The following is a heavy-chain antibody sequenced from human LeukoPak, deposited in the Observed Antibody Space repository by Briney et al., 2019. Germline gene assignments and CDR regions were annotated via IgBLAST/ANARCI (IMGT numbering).Heavy chain of an antibody. J-gene: IGHJ5*02. CDR3: ASGGTTMGDWFDP. Sequence: NPSETLSLTCTVSGGSISSSNYYWGWIRQPPGKGLEWIGSIYYSGSTYYNPSLKSRVTISVDTSKNQFSLKLSSVTAADTAVYYCASGGTTMGDWFDPWGQGTLVTVSS. CDR1: GGSISSSNYY. D-gene: IGHD1-7*01. V-gene: IGHV4-39*07. CDR2: IYYSGST.